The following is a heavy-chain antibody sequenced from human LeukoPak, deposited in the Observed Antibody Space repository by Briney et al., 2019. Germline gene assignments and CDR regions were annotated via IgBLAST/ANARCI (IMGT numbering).Heavy chain of an antibody. CDR1: GFTFSSYA. V-gene: IGHV3-23*01. J-gene: IGHJ4*02. Sequence: GGSLRLSCAASGFTFSSYAMSWVRQAPGKGLEWVPAISGSGGSTYYADSVKGRFTISRDNSKNTLYVQMNSLRAEDTAVYYCAKPPNYYDSSGYYSNWGQGTLVTVSS. D-gene: IGHD3-22*01. CDR3: AKPPNYYDSSGYYSN. CDR2: ISGSGGST.